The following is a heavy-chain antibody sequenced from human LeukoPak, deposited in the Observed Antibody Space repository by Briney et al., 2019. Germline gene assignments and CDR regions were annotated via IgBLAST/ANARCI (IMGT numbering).Heavy chain of an antibody. CDR3: ARGPYYDSSGYLDY. V-gene: IGHV1-69*06. CDR2: IIPIFGTA. J-gene: IGHJ4*02. D-gene: IGHD3-22*01. Sequence: SVKVSCKASGGTFSSYAISWVRQAPGQGLEWTGRIIPIFGTANYAQKFQGRVTITADKSTSTAYMELSSLRSEDTAVYYCARGPYYDSSGYLDYWGQGTLVTVSS. CDR1: GGTFSSYA.